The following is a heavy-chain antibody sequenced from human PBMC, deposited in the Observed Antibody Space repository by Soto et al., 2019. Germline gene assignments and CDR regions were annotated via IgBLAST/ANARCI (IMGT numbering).Heavy chain of an antibody. Sequence: GGSLRLSCTASGFDFRSYGIHWVRRAPGRGLEWVAAASYDGSETYYADSAKGRFTVSKEISKNTAFLQMNALRHEDTAVYFCVRDSGWPILNFDSWGQGTLVTVSS. J-gene: IGHJ4*02. CDR1: GFDFRSYG. V-gene: IGHV3-30*03. CDR2: ASYDGSET. CDR3: VRDSGWPILNFDS. D-gene: IGHD3-10*01.